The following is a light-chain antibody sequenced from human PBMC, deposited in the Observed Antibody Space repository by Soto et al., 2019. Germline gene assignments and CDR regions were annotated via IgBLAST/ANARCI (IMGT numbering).Light chain of an antibody. J-gene: IGKJ4*01. CDR3: QQYNSYPLT. Sequence: LQITQSPSTLSASVGDRVTITCRASQSISSWLAWYQQKPGKAPNLLIYKASSLESGVPSRFSGSGSGTEFTLTISSLQPDDFATYYCQQYNSYPLTFGGGTKVDVK. CDR1: QSISSW. CDR2: KAS. V-gene: IGKV1-5*03.